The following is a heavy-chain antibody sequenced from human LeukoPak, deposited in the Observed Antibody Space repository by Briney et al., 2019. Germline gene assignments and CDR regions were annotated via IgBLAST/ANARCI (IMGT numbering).Heavy chain of an antibody. CDR3: ARDPAGASSSWYYFDN. CDR1: GFTLSGYS. J-gene: IGHJ4*02. D-gene: IGHD6-13*01. Sequence: GGSLRLSCAASGFTLSGYSMTWVRQAPGKGLECVSFISSSSNYIYYADSVKGRFTISRDTAKNSLYLQMSSLRTEDTAMYYCARDPAGASSSWYYFDNWGQGTLVTVSS. CDR2: ISSSSNYI. V-gene: IGHV3-21*04.